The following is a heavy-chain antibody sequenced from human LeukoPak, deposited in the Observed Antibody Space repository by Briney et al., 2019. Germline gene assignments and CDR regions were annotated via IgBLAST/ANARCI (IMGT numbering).Heavy chain of an antibody. J-gene: IGHJ4*02. CDR3: ATLASTGTTSLTALYPNDY. CDR1: GGSISSYY. D-gene: IGHD1-7*01. CDR2: IYTSGST. V-gene: IGHV4-4*09. Sequence: PSETLSLTCTVSGGSISSYYWSWIRQPPGKGLEWIGYIYTSGSTNYNPSLKSRVTISVDTSKNQFSLKLSSVTAADTAVYYCATLASTGTTSLTALYPNDYWGQGTLVTVSS.